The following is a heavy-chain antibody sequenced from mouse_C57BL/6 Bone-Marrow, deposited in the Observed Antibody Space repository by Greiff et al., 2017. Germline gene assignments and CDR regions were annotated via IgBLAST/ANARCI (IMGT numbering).Heavy chain of an antibody. CDR1: GFTFSDYG. J-gene: IGHJ3*01. V-gene: IGHV5-17*01. CDR3: ARMMVKAWFAY. CDR2: ISSGSSTI. D-gene: IGHD2-3*01. Sequence: EVKVVESGGGLVKPGGSLKLSCAASGFTFSDYGMHWVRQAPEKGLEWVAYISSGSSTIYYADTVKGRFTISRDNAKNTLFLQMTSLRSEDTAMYYCARMMVKAWFAYWGQGTLVTVSA.